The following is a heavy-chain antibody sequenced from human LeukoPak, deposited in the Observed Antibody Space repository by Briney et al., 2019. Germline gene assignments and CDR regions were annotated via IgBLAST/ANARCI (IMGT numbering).Heavy chain of an antibody. CDR1: GFTFSDYE. CDR3: ARALVGDGSSIF. D-gene: IGHD2-15*01. J-gene: IGHJ4*02. CDR2: ISSRNTI. Sequence: PGGSLRLSCAASGFTFSDYEMNWVHQAPGKGLEWVSYISSRNTIYYADSVKGRFTLSRDNAKNSLYLQMNSLRAEDTAVYYCARALVGDGSSIFGGQGTLVTVSS. V-gene: IGHV3-69-1*02.